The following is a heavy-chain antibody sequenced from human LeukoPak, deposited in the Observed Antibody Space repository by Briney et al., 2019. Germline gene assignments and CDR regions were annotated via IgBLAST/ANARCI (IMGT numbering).Heavy chain of an antibody. J-gene: IGHJ3*01. D-gene: IGHD5/OR15-5a*01. V-gene: IGHV3-7*05. CDR3: ARGGVSRASFDV. Sequence: SGGSLRLSCAASGFSFSSSWMSRVRQAPGKGPEWVANIKEDGSEKAYVDSVKGRFTISRDNAMNSLYLQMDSLRVEDTAVYYCARGGVSRASFDVWGQGTMVTVSS. CDR1: GFSFSSSW. CDR2: IKEDGSEK.